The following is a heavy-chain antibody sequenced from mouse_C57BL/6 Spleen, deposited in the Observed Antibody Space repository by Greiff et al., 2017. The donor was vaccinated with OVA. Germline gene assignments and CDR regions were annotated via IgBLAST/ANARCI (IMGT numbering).Heavy chain of an antibody. V-gene: IGHV1-39*01. CDR2: INPNYGTT. Sequence: VQLQQSGPELVKPGASVKISCKASGYSFTDYYMNWVKQSHGKSLEWIGVINPNYGTTSYNQKFKGKATLTVDQSSSTAYMQINSLTSEDSAVYYCARVGTTVVASDYFDYWGQGTTLTVSS. J-gene: IGHJ2*01. D-gene: IGHD1-1*01. CDR3: ARVGTTVVASDYFDY. CDR1: GYSFTDYY.